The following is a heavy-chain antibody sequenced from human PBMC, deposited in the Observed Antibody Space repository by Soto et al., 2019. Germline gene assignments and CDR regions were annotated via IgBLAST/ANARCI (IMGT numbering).Heavy chain of an antibody. D-gene: IGHD6-13*01. CDR3: ARGETQQQRDY. CDR2: IYHSGST. V-gene: IGHV4-4*02. CDR1: GDSISSDKW. Sequence: QVQLQESGPGLVKPSGTLSLTCAVSGDSISSDKWWSWIRQPPGKGLQWIGEIYHSGSTKYNPSPKSLVIISLDKSKTQFALKLSSVTEADTAVYYCARGETQQQRDYWGQGTLVTVSS. J-gene: IGHJ4*02.